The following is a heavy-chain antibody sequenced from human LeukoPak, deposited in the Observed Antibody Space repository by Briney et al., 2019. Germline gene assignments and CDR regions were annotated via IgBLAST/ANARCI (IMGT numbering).Heavy chain of an antibody. Sequence: GGSLRLSCAASGFTFSSYWMYWVRQAPGKGLVWVSRISTDGTSTSYADSVKGRFTISRDNAKNTLYLQMNSLRAEDTALYYCARDIAVADWGAFDIWGQGTMVTVSS. CDR3: ARDIAVADWGAFDI. CDR2: ISTDGTST. J-gene: IGHJ3*02. V-gene: IGHV3-74*01. CDR1: GFTFSSYW. D-gene: IGHD6-19*01.